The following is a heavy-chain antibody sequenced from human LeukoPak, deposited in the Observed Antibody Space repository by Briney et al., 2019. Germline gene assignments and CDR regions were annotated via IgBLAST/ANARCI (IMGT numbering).Heavy chain of an antibody. J-gene: IGHJ4*02. Sequence: GGSLRLSCLVSGFTFSKFWMSWVRQAPGRGLEWVANIHPEGNEKYHVESVKGRFTISRDNAKNLLFLQMNGLRVEDTAVYYCARGDDFSGDHWGQGTLVTVTS. D-gene: IGHD1-1*01. V-gene: IGHV3-7*04. CDR2: IHPEGNEK. CDR3: ARGDDFSGDH. CDR1: GFTFSKFW.